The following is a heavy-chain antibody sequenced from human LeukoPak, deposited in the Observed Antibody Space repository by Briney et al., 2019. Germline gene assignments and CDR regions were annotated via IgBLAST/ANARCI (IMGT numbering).Heavy chain of an antibody. Sequence: GGSLRLSCVVSGFTFTNYWMQWIRQVPGKGLVWVARMNSDGTSIIHADSVKGRFTISRDNAENTLYLQMNSLRPEDTALYYCARSQSGVFDVWGQGTMVIVSS. V-gene: IGHV3-74*01. D-gene: IGHD2-15*01. CDR3: ARSQSGVFDV. CDR2: MNSDGTSI. J-gene: IGHJ3*01. CDR1: GFTFTNYW.